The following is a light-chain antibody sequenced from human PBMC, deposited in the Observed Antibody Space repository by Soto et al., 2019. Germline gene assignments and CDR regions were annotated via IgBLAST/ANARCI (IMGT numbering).Light chain of an antibody. Sequence: EIVLTQSPGTLSLSPGERATLSCRASQSVSSSYLAWYQQKPGQAPRLLIYGASSRATGIPDRFSGSGSGTYFTLTISRLELEDFAVYYCQQYGSAPLPLGGGTKV. J-gene: IGKJ4*01. CDR2: GAS. CDR3: QQYGSAPLP. CDR1: QSVSSSY. V-gene: IGKV3-20*01.